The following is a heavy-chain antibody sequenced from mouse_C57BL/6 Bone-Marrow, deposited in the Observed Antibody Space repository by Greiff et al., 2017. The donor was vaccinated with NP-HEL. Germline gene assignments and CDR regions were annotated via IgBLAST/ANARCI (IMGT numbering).Heavy chain of an antibody. V-gene: IGHV1-42*01. D-gene: IGHD1-1*01. CDR3: ARYRIPYYYGSSWYFDG. Sequence: VQLQQSGPELVKPGASVKISCKASGYSFTGYYMNWVKQSPEKSLEWIGEINPSTGGTTYNQKFKAKATLTVDKSSSTAYMQLKSLTSEDSAVYYWARYRIPYYYGSSWYFDGWGTGTTVTVAS. J-gene: IGHJ1*03. CDR2: INPSTGGT. CDR1: GYSFTGYY.